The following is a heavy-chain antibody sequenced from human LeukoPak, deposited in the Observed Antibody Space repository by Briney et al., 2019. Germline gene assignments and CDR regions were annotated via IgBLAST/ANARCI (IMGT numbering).Heavy chain of an antibody. CDR2: IWFDGNNE. CDR3: ATDLIPFGDNAGIGH. D-gene: IGHD1-14*01. CDR1: GFTFSRYG. J-gene: IGHJ4*02. V-gene: IGHV3-33*01. Sequence: GGSLRLSCVASGFTFSRYGMHWVRQAPGQGLEWVAHIWFDGNNESYTDSVQARFKVSRDISENTLSLQMNSLRVDDTALYYCATDLIPFGDNAGIGHWGQGILVTVSS.